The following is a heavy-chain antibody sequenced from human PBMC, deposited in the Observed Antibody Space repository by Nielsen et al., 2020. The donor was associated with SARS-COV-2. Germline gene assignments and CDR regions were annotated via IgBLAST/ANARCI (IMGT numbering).Heavy chain of an antibody. CDR3: ARDGSGWYIGY. J-gene: IGHJ4*02. Sequence: GESLKISCAASGFTFSSYAMHWVRQAPGKGLEWVAVISYDGSNKYYADSVKGRFTISRDNPKNTLYLQMNSLRAEDTAVYYCARDGSGWYIGYWGQGTLVTVSS. V-gene: IGHV3-30-3*01. CDR2: ISYDGSNK. D-gene: IGHD6-19*01. CDR1: GFTFSSYA.